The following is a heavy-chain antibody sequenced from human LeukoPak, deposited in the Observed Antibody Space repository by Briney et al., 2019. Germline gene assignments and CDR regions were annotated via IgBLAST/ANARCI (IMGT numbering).Heavy chain of an antibody. CDR2: INQDGSEK. J-gene: IGHJ4*02. CDR3: ARGLGGYDQFFDY. CDR1: GFTFSRYW. Sequence: GGSLRLSCAASGFTFSRYWMSWVRQAPGKGLEWVANINQDGSEKYYVDSVKGRFTISRDNAKNSLYLQMNSLRAEDTAVYYCARGLGGYDQFFDYWGQGTLVTVSS. V-gene: IGHV3-7*01. D-gene: IGHD5-12*01.